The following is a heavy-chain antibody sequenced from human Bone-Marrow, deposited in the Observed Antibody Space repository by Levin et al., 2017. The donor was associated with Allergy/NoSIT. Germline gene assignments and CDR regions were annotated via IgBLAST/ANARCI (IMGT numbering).Heavy chain of an antibody. CDR2: IKLDGSEK. V-gene: IGHV3-7*04. CDR1: GFTFSLYW. CDR3: ARDGYCSGGTCSVKMDSYYYMDV. Sequence: PGGSLRLSCAASGFTFSLYWMSWVRQAPGKGLEWVANIKLDGSEKYSVDSVKGRFTISRDNARNSLYLQMNSLRAEDTAVYYCARDGYCSGGTCSVKMDSYYYMDVWGKGTTVTVSS. D-gene: IGHD2-15*01. J-gene: IGHJ6*03.